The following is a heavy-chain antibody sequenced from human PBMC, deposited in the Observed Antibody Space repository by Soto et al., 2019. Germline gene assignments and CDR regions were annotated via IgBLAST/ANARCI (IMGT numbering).Heavy chain of an antibody. CDR3: AREELLPASGQYYYYGLDV. D-gene: IGHD2-2*01. J-gene: IGHJ6*02. V-gene: IGHV4-31*03. CDR2: IFYSGFT. Sequence: SETLSLTCTVSGGPISSGNYFWTWIRQHPGKGLEWIGYIFYSGFTSYNPSLKSRLNISVDKSKNQFSLKLGSVTAADTAVYYCAREELLPASGQYYYYGLDVWGQGTTVTVSS. CDR1: GGPISSGNYF.